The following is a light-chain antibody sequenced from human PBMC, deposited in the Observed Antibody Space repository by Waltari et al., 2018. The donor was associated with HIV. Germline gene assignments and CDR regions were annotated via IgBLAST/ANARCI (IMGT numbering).Light chain of an antibody. V-gene: IGLV1-47*01. J-gene: IGLJ1*01. Sequence: QSVLTQPPSASGTPGQRVTIRCSGSSFNIGSNFVYWYQQLPGAAPKLLIYRNKQRPSGVPDRFSVSKSGSSASLAISGLRSEDEADYYCAAWDDSLSGFYVVGTGTKVTVL. CDR1: SFNIGSNF. CDR3: AAWDDSLSGFYV. CDR2: RNK.